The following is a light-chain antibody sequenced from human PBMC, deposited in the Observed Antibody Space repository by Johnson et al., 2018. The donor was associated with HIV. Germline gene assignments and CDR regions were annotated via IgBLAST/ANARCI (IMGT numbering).Light chain of an antibody. J-gene: IGLJ1*01. V-gene: IGLV1-51*01. CDR2: DND. CDR1: SSNIGNNY. Sequence: QSVLTQPPSVSAAPGQRVTISCSGSSSNIGNNYVSWYQQLPGTAPKLLIYDNDKRPSGIPDRFSGSKSGTSATLGITGLQTGVEADYYCGTWDTSLSPGGVFGTGTKVSVL. CDR3: GTWDTSLSPGGV.